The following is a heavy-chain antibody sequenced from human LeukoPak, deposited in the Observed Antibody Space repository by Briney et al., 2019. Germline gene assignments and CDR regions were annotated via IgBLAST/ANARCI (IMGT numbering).Heavy chain of an antibody. D-gene: IGHD5-18*01. CDR3: ARGVDTAYYYFMDV. J-gene: IGHJ6*03. V-gene: IGHV4-59*11. CDR1: GGSISSHY. Sequence: SETLSLTCTVSGGSISSHYWSWIRQRPGKGLEWIGYIYYSGSTNYNPSLKSRVTISVDTSKNQFSLKLSSVTAADTAVYYCARGVDTAYYYFMDVWGKGTTVTVSS. CDR2: IYYSGST.